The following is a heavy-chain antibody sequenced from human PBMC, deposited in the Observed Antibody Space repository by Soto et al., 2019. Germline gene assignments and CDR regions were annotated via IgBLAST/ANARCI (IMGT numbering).Heavy chain of an antibody. CDR2: TYHIGST. Sequence: LSLTCTVSGGSISNYHWNWIRQPPGKGLEWIAYTYHIGSTNYNPSLKGRVTMSLDTSKSQFSLKLSSVTAADTAVYYCAGSFSVAGHFDFWGQGTLVTVSS. CDR1: GGSISNYH. V-gene: IGHV4-59*08. D-gene: IGHD6-19*01. CDR3: AGSFSVAGHFDF. J-gene: IGHJ4*02.